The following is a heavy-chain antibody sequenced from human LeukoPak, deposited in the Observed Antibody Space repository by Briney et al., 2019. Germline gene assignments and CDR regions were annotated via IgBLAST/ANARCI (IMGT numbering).Heavy chain of an antibody. CDR2: IIPIFGTA. CDR1: GGTFSSYA. Sequence: ASVTVSCKASGGTFSSYAISWVRQAPGQGLEGMGGIIPIFGTANYAQKFQGRVTITTDESTSTAYMELSSLRSEDTAVYYCATQRGSYYYYMDVWGKGTTVTVSS. J-gene: IGHJ6*03. V-gene: IGHV1-69*05. CDR3: ATQRGSYYYYMDV. D-gene: IGHD6-25*01.